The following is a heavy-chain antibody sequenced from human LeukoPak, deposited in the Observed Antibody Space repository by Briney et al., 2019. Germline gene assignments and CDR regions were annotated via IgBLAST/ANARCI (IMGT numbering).Heavy chain of an antibody. CDR3: ARLTGGYTSGWSGGDY. J-gene: IGHJ4*02. V-gene: IGHV5-51*01. CDR2: IYPADSDS. Sequence: GESLKISCEGSGYSFTNHWIGWVRQMPGKGLEWMGMIYPADSDSRYSPSFQGQFTISADKSINTAYLQWSSLKASDTAMYYCARLTGGYTSGWSGGDYWGQGTLVTVSS. D-gene: IGHD6-19*01. CDR1: GYSFTNHW.